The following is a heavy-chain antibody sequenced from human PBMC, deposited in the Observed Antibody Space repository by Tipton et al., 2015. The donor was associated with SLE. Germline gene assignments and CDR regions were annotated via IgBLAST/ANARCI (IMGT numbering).Heavy chain of an antibody. CDR3: ARGTYYFDY. CDR2: FHYSGST. V-gene: IGHV4-59*08. CDR1: SGSISSHS. J-gene: IGHJ4*02. Sequence: TLSLTCTVSSGSISSHSWTWIRRTPGKGLEWIGYFHYSGSTNYNPSLRSRVTMSVDTSKSHFTMKLSSITAADTAVYYCARGTYYFDYWGQGTLVTVSS.